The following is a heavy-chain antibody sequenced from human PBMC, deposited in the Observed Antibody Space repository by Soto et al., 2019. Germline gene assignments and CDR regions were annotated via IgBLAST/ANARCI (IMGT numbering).Heavy chain of an antibody. CDR2: IKQDGSEK. CDR3: ARVGDRLRFLEWSYYYMDV. Sequence: PGGSLRLSCAASGFTFSSYWMSWVRQAPGKGLEWVANIKQDGSEKYYVDSVKGRFTISRDNAKNSLYLQMNSLRAEDTAVYYCARVGDRLRFLEWSYYYMDVWGKGTTVTVSS. J-gene: IGHJ6*03. V-gene: IGHV3-7*01. CDR1: GFTFSSYW. D-gene: IGHD3-3*01.